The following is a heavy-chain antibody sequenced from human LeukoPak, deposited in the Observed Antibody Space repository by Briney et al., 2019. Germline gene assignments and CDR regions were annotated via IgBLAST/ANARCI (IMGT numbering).Heavy chain of an antibody. Sequence: SVKVSCKASGGTFSSYAISWVRQAPGQGLEWMGRIIPIPGIANYAQKFQGRVTITADKSTSTAYMELSSLRSEDTAVYYCARVRRGGDHREPDYWGQGTLVTVSS. CDR3: ARVRRGGDHREPDY. CDR2: IIPIPGIA. J-gene: IGHJ4*02. D-gene: IGHD2-21*02. CDR1: GGTFSSYA. V-gene: IGHV1-69*04.